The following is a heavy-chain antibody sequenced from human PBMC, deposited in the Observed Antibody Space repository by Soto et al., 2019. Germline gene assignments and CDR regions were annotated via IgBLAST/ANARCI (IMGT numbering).Heavy chain of an antibody. V-gene: IGHV4-39*01. J-gene: IGHJ4*02. Sequence: PSETLSLTCIVSGGSISSSNYYWGWIRQPPGKGLEWIGNIYYDGSTYYNPSLKSRVTVSVDTSKNQFSLKLTSVTAADTAVYFCASDGDTGYAYWGQGALVTVSS. CDR3: ASDGDTGYAY. CDR1: GGSISSSNYY. CDR2: IYYDGST. D-gene: IGHD5-12*01.